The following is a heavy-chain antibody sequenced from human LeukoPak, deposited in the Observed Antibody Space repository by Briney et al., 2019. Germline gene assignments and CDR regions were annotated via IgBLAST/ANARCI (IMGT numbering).Heavy chain of an antibody. V-gene: IGHV1-2*02. CDR2: INPKSGGT. J-gene: IGHJ4*02. CDR1: GYTFTDYY. CDR3: ARGGRDYGDY. Sequence: ASVKVSCKASGYTFTDYYVHWVRQAPGQGLECMGWINPKSGGTSYAQKFQGRVTMTRDTSISTAYMGLGRLRSDDTAVYYCARGGRDYGDYWGQGTLVTVSS.